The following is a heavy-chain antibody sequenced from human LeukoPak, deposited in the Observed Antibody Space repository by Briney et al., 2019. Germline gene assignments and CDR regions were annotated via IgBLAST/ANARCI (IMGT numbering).Heavy chain of an antibody. CDR2: ISISGGDT. J-gene: IGHJ4*02. D-gene: IGHD1-26*01. CDR1: GFTFSNSA. CDR3: AKGEVPNDY. Sequence: PGGSLRLSCAVSGFTFSNSAMSWVRQAPGKGLEWVSGISISGGDTYYADSVTGRFTISRDNSKSTLYLQMDSLRAEDTAVYYCAKGEVPNDYWGQGTLVTVSS. V-gene: IGHV3-23*01.